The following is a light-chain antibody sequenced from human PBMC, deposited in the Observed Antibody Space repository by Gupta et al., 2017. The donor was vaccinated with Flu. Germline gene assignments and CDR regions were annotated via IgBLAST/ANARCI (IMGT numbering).Light chain of an antibody. Sequence: QAVVTQEPSLTVSPGGTVTPTCDSSTGAVTSGHYPYWFQQKPAHSPRTLIYETNNKHSCTPARFSGSLLAATAALTLSGARPEDDSYYSSLLSYSGAWVFGGGTKLTVL. CDR2: ETN. CDR1: TGAVTSGHY. J-gene: IGLJ3*02. CDR3: LLSYSGAWV. V-gene: IGLV7-46*01.